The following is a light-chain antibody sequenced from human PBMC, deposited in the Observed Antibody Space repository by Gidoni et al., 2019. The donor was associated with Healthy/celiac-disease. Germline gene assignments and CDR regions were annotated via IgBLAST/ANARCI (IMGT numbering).Light chain of an antibody. V-gene: IGLV2-14*01. J-gene: IGLJ3*02. Sequence: QSALTQPASVSGSPGQSSTISCTGTSSDVGGYNYVSCSQQHPGKAPKLMIYDGSHRLSGVANRFSGSKSGNTASLTISGLQAEDEADYYCSSYTSSSTWVFGGGTKLTVL. CDR1: SSDVGGYNY. CDR2: DGS. CDR3: SSYTSSSTWV.